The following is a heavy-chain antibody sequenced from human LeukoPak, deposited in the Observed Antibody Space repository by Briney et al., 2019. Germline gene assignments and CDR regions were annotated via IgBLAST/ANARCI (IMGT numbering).Heavy chain of an antibody. CDR1: GYTFTSYG. J-gene: IGHJ4*02. V-gene: IGHV1-18*01. D-gene: IGHD5-18*01. CDR2: ISAYNGNT. Sequence: ASVKVSCKASGYTFTSYGISWVRQAPRQGFEWMGWISAYNGNTNYAQKLQGRVTMTTDTSTSTAYMELRSLRSDDTAVYYCATGAAMDPFDYWGQGTLVTVSS. CDR3: ATGAAMDPFDY.